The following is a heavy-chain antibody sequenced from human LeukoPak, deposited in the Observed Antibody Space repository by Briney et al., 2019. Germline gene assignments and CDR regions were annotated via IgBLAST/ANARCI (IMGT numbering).Heavy chain of an antibody. CDR2: ISGSGGST. V-gene: IGHV3-23*01. Sequence: PGGSLRLSCAASGFTFSSYAMSWVRQAPGKGLEWVSGISGSGGSTYYADSVKGRCTISRDNSKNTLNLQMNSLRVYDTAVYSCETGATGHFDLWGQGTLVTVSS. J-gene: IGHJ5*02. CDR3: ETGATGHFDL. D-gene: IGHD1-26*01. CDR1: GFTFSSYA.